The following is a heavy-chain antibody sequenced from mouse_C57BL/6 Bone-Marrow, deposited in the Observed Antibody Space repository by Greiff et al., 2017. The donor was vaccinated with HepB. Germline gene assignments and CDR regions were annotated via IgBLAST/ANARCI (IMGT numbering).Heavy chain of an antibody. D-gene: IGHD2-2*01. CDR1: GFTFSSYA. Sequence: EVKLVESGGGLVKPGGSLKLSCAASGFTFSSYAMSWVRQTPEKRLEWVATISDGGSYTYYPDNAKGRFTISRDNAKNNLYLQMSHLKSEDAAMYYCARDPLSTMVTTTVAYWGQGTLVTVSA. J-gene: IGHJ3*01. V-gene: IGHV5-4*01. CDR3: ARDPLSTMVTTTVAY. CDR2: ISDGGSYT.